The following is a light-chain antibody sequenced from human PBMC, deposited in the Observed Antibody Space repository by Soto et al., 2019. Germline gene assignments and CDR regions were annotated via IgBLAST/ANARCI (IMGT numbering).Light chain of an antibody. CDR1: SSDVGGYNY. CDR2: EVT. CDR3: SSFAGRSNPVL. V-gene: IGLV2-8*01. Sequence: QSALTQPPSASGSPGQSVTISCTGTSSDVGGYNYVSWYQQHPGKAPKVMIYEVTKRPSGVPDRFSGSKSGNTASLTVSGHQTEDEADYYCSSFAGRSNPVLFGGGTKLTVL. J-gene: IGLJ3*02.